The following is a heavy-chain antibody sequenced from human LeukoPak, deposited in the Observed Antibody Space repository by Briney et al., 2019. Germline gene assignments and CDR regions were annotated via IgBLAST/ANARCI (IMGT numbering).Heavy chain of an antibody. V-gene: IGHV3-30*03. D-gene: IGHD5-18*01. CDR2: ISYDGSNK. CDR1: GFTFSDYG. Sequence: PGGSLRLSCAASGFTFSDYGMHWVRQAPGKGLEWVAVISYDGSNKYYADSVKGRFTISRDNSKNTLYLQMNSLRSEDTAVYYCARDIKAGGYSYGHPTYMDVWGKGTTVTVSS. J-gene: IGHJ6*03. CDR3: ARDIKAGGYSYGHPTYMDV.